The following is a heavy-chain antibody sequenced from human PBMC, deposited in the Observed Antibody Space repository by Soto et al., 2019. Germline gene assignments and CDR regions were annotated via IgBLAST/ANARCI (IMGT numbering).Heavy chain of an antibody. CDR1: GFTVSSNY. CDR2: IYSGGST. CDR3: ARDRPGYSSGWTEYFQH. J-gene: IGHJ1*01. D-gene: IGHD6-19*01. V-gene: IGHV3-66*01. Sequence: ESGGGLVQPGGSLRLSCAASGFTVSSNYMSWVRQAPGKGLEWVSVIYSGGSTYYADSVKGRFTISRDNSKNTLYLQMNSLRAEDTAVYYCARDRPGYSSGWTEYFQHWGQGTLVTVSS.